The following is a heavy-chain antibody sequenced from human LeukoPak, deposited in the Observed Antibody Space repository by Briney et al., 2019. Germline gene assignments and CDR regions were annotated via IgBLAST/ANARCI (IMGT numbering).Heavy chain of an antibody. CDR2: ISGGGGST. CDR3: AKAPWYCSRTSCYRHYYYGIDV. J-gene: IGHJ6*02. D-gene: IGHD2-2*01. CDR1: GFTFSSYA. V-gene: IGHV3-23*01. Sequence: GASLRLSCAASGFTFSSYAMSWVRQAPGKGLEWVSAISGGGGSTNYSDSVKGRFTISRDNSKNTLYLQMNSLRAEDTAVYYCAKAPWYCSRTSCYRHYYYGIDVWGHGTTVTVSS.